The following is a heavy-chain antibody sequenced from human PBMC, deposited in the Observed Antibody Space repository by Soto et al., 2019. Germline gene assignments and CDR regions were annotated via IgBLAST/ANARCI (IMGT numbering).Heavy chain of an antibody. CDR2: ISDDGSYQ. J-gene: IGHJ4*02. CDR1: GFAFNKFG. Sequence: QVQLVESGGGVVPPGTYLRLSCEASGFAFNKFGMHWVRQAPGKGLEWASFISDDGSYQYYADSVQGRLTITRDNSMNTLNMQLNSLRREDTAVYYCAKGGEVGGVLGDHWGQGTLVTVSS. D-gene: IGHD1-26*01. V-gene: IGHV3-30*18. CDR3: AKGGEVGGVLGDH.